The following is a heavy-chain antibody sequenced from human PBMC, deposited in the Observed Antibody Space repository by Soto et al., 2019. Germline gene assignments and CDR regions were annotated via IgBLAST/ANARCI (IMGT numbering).Heavy chain of an antibody. J-gene: IGHJ3*02. CDR2: ISGYNGKT. V-gene: IGHV1-18*01. Sequence: GASVKVSCKASGYTFTSYGVSWVRQAPGQGPEWMAWISGYNGKTDYAQKFQGRVTITADESTSTAYMELSSLRSEDTAVYYCARGGDGYNSRAFDIWGQGTMVTVSS. CDR1: GYTFTSYG. D-gene: IGHD5-12*01. CDR3: ARGGDGYNSRAFDI.